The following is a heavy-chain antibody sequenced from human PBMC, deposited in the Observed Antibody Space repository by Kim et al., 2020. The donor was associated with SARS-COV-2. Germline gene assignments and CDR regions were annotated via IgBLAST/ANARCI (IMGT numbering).Heavy chain of an antibody. D-gene: IGHD3-22*01. CDR1: GYTFTSYG. CDR2: ISAYKGNT. CDR3: ARWGSLFTMIVVLMADAFDV. Sequence: ASVKVYCKASGYTFTSYGISWVRQAPGQGLEWMGWISAYKGNTNYAQKLQGGVTMTTDTSTSTAYMELRSLRSDDTAVYYCARWGSLFTMIVVLMADAFDVWGQGTMVTVSS. J-gene: IGHJ3*01. V-gene: IGHV1-18*01.